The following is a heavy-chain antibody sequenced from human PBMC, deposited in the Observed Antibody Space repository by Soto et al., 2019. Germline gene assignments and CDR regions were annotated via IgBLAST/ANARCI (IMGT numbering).Heavy chain of an antibody. CDR2: IIPIFGTA. Sequence: SVKVSCKASGGTFSIYSISWVRQAPGQGLEWMGGIIPIFGTANYAQKFQGRVTITADESTSTAYMELSSLRSEDTAVYYCARDDPTTATVYYYYYGMDVWGQGTTVTVSS. CDR1: GGTFSIYS. J-gene: IGHJ6*02. CDR3: ARDDPTTATVYYYYYGMDV. V-gene: IGHV1-69*13. D-gene: IGHD4-4*01.